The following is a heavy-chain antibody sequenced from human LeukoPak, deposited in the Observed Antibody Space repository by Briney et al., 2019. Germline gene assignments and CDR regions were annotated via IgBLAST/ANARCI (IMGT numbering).Heavy chain of an antibody. CDR1: GGSISSYY. V-gene: IGHV4-59*01. CDR2: IYYSGST. Sequence: SETLSLTCTVSGGSISSYYWSWIRQPPGKGLEWIGYIYYSGSTNYNPSLKSRVTISVDTSKNQFSLKLNSVTAADTAVYYCARENYDILTGYQGYYYYYYMDVWGKGTTVTVSS. D-gene: IGHD3-9*01. CDR3: ARENYDILTGYQGYYYYYYMDV. J-gene: IGHJ6*03.